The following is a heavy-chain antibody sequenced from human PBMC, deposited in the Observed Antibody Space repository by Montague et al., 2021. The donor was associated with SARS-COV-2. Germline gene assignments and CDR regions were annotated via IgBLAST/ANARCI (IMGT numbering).Heavy chain of an antibody. CDR3: ARGFDY. CDR2: IYYSGST. V-gene: IGHV4-59*01. Sequence: SETLSLTCTVSGGSISSYYWSWIRQPSGKGLEWIGYIYYSGSTNYNTSLKIRVTISVYTAKNQFSLKLSSVTAADTAVYYCARGFDYWGQGTLVTVSS. J-gene: IGHJ4*02. CDR1: GGSISSYY.